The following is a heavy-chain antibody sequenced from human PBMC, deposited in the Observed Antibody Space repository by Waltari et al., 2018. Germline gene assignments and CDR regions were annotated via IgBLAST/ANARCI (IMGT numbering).Heavy chain of an antibody. CDR1: GGSISSYY. Sequence: QVQLQESGPGLVKPSETLSLTCTVSGGSISSYYWSWIRQPPGKGLEWIGYIYYSGSTNYNPSLKSRVTISVDTSKNQFSLKLSSVTAADTAVYYCAGLLDIVAPWHFQHWGQGTLVIVSS. CDR3: AGLLDIVAPWHFQH. D-gene: IGHD5-12*01. J-gene: IGHJ1*01. V-gene: IGHV4-59*01. CDR2: IYYSGST.